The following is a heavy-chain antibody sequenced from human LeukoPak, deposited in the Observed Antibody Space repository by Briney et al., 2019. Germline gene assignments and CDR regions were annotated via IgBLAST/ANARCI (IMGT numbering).Heavy chain of an antibody. Sequence: SETLSLTCTVSGGSISTYYWSWIRQPPGKGLEWLGYIYYSGSTNYSPSLKSRVTISVDTSKTQFSLKLSSVTAADTAVYYCARGGGSYYGDYYFDYWGQGTLVTVSS. J-gene: IGHJ4*02. CDR1: GGSISTYY. CDR2: IYYSGST. V-gene: IGHV4-59*08. D-gene: IGHD1-26*01. CDR3: ARGGGSYYGDYYFDY.